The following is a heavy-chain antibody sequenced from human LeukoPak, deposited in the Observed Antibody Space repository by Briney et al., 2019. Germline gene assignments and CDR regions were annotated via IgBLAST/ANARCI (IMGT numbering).Heavy chain of an antibody. V-gene: IGHV4-30-2*01. CDR2: IYHTGST. CDR1: GDSISSGDYY. CDR3: ARDDARRAFDI. Sequence: SQTLSLTCTVSGDSISSGDYYWSWIRQPPGKGLEWIVYIYHTGSTYYNPSLKSRVTISVDRSKNQFSLKLSSVTAADTAVYYCARDDARRAFDIWGQGTMVTVSS. J-gene: IGHJ3*02.